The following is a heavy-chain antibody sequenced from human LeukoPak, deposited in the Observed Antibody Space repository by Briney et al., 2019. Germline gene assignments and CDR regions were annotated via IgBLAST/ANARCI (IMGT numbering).Heavy chain of an antibody. J-gene: IGHJ3*02. CDR3: ARGVNNWNIDVFDT. V-gene: IGHV4-34*01. CDR2: INHSGST. Sequence: SETLSLTCAVYGGSLSGYYWSWIRQPPGKGLEGMGEINHSGSTNYNPSLESRVTISVDTSKTQFSLKLSSVTAAETAVYFCARGVNNWNIDVFDTWGQGKMVTVSS. CDR1: GGSLSGYY. D-gene: IGHD1/OR15-1a*01.